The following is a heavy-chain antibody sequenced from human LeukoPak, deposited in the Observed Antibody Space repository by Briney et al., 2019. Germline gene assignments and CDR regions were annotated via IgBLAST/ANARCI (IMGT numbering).Heavy chain of an antibody. CDR1: GYTFTSYG. V-gene: IGHV1-46*01. Sequence: ASVKVSCKASGYTFTSYGISWVRQAPGQGLEWMGIINPSGGSTSYAQKFQGRVTMTRDMSTSTVYMELSSLRSDDTAVYYCAISEYSSGWYGYWGQGTLVTVSS. CDR2: INPSGGST. J-gene: IGHJ4*02. CDR3: AISEYSSGWYGY. D-gene: IGHD6-19*01.